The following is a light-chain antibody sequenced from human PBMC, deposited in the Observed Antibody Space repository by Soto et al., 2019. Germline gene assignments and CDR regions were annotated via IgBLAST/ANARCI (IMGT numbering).Light chain of an antibody. CDR1: SSDVGGYNY. Sequence: QSVLTQSPSASGSPGQSVTISCIGTSSDVGGYNYVSWYQHHPGKAPKLIIYEVTKRPSGVPDRFSGSRSGTTASLTVSGLQAEDEGDYYCSSYTATRTYVFGPGTKVTVL. CDR2: EVT. CDR3: SSYTATRTYV. V-gene: IGLV2-8*01. J-gene: IGLJ1*01.